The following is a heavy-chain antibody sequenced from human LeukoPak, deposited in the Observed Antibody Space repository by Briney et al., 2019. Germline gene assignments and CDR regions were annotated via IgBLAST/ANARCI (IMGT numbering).Heavy chain of an antibody. CDR3: AKSPRDGSGYPGHYFDY. CDR1: GFTFDDYA. D-gene: IGHD5-12*01. CDR2: IWYDGSNK. Sequence: PGGSLRLSCAASGFTFDDYAMHWVRQAPGKGLEWVAVIWYDGSNKYYADSVKGRFTISRDNSKNTLYLQMNSLRAEDTAVYYCAKSPRDGSGYPGHYFDYWGQGTLVTVSS. J-gene: IGHJ4*02. V-gene: IGHV3-33*06.